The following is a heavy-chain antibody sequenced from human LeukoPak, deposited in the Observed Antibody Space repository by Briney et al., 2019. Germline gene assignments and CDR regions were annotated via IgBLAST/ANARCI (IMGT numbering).Heavy chain of an antibody. CDR3: AEHRVSDY. Sequence: SETLSLTCTVSGGSISSSSYYWGWIRQPPGKGLEWIGSIYYSGSTYYNPSLKSRVTISVDTSKNQFSLKLSSVTAADTAVYYCAEHRVSDYWGQGTLVTVLS. CDR1: GGSISSSSYY. D-gene: IGHD2-21*01. V-gene: IGHV4-39*01. CDR2: IYYSGST. J-gene: IGHJ4*02.